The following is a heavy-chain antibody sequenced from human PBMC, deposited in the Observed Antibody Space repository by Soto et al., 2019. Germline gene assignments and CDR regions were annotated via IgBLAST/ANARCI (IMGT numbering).Heavy chain of an antibody. Sequence: GASVKVSCKASGYTFTSYYMHWVRQAPGQGLEWMGIINPSGGSTSYAQKFQGRVTMTRDTSTSTVYMELSSLRSEDTAVYYCARGRKSVTMVRGVIIGFDYWGQGTLVTVSS. CDR1: GYTFTSYY. J-gene: IGHJ4*02. CDR2: INPSGGST. V-gene: IGHV1-46*01. D-gene: IGHD3-10*01. CDR3: ARGRKSVTMVRGVIIGFDY.